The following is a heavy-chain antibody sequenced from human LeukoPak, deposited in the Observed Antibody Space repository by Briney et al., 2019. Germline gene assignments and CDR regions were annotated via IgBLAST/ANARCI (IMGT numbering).Heavy chain of an antibody. V-gene: IGHV3-23*01. J-gene: IGHJ4*02. CDR2: IRGSDGRT. D-gene: IGHD6-13*01. CDR3: AKERSDSRWYLYDY. CDR1: A. Sequence: ARSSLRQSKGKGLEWVSAIRGSDGRTYYADSVQGRFTISRDNSKDTLDLHMNSLRAGDTAVYYCAKERSDSRWYLYDYWGQGTLVTVSS.